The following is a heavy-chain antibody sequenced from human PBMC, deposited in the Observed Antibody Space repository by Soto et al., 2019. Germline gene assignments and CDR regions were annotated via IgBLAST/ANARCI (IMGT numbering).Heavy chain of an antibody. D-gene: IGHD2-21*01. CDR3: ARVIVKTAPLEIDY. V-gene: IGHV1-46*01. CDR1: GYTFTSYY. J-gene: IGHJ4*02. Sequence: GASLKVSCKEAGYTFTSYYMHWLLQAPGQGLEWMGIINPSGGGTSYAQKFQGRVNMTRATSTSTVYMELRSLRCEDTSVYYCARVIVKTAPLEIDYWGQGTLVTVSS. CDR2: INPSGGGT.